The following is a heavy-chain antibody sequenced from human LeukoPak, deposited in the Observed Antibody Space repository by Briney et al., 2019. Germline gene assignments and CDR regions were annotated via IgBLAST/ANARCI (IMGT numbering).Heavy chain of an antibody. V-gene: IGHV3-21*01. Sequence: GGSLRLSCAASGFTFSTYSMNWVRQAPGKGLEWVSSISGTSGYISYTDSVKGRFTISRDNAKNSLYLQMNSLRAEDTAVYYCTRRHCTATNCYSFDHWGQGTLVTVSS. CDR1: GFTFSTYS. J-gene: IGHJ4*02. CDR2: ISGTSGYI. CDR3: TRRHCTATNCYSFDH. D-gene: IGHD2-8*02.